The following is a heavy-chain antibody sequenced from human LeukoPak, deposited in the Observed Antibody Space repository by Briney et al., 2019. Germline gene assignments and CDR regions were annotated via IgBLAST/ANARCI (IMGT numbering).Heavy chain of an antibody. Sequence: SETLSLTCTVSGGSISSSSYYWGWIRQPPGKGLEWIESIYYSGSTYYNPSLKSRVTISVDTSKNQFSLKLSSVTAADTAVYYCAKDLRIVPAAPDFDYWGQGTLVTVSS. D-gene: IGHD2-2*01. CDR2: IYYSGST. J-gene: IGHJ4*02. V-gene: IGHV4-39*07. CDR1: GGSISSSSYY. CDR3: AKDLRIVPAAPDFDY.